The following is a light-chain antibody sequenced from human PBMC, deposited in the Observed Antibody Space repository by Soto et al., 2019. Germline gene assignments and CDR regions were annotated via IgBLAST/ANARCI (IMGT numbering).Light chain of an antibody. J-gene: IGKJ1*01. V-gene: IGKV3-15*01. CDR2: SAS. CDR1: QSVSNN. CDR3: QQYYNWPRT. Sequence: EIVLTQSPGTLSLSPGERATLSCRASQSVSNNYLAWYQQKPGQAPRLLIYSASTRATGIPARFSGSGSGTEFTLTISSLQSEDFAVYYCQQYYNWPRTFGQGTKVDIK.